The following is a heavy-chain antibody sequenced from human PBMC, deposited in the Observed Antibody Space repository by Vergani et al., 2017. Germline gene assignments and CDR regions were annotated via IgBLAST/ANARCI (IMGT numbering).Heavy chain of an antibody. D-gene: IGHD1-26*01. V-gene: IGHV3-48*04. Sequence: EVQLVESGGGVVQPGRSLRLSCAASGFTFSSYAMHWVRQAPGKGLEWVSYISSSSSTIYYADSVKGRFTISRDNAKNSLYLQMNSLRAEDTAVYYCARGSGSYVRNWGQGTLVTVSS. CDR3: ARGSGSYVRN. J-gene: IGHJ4*02. CDR1: GFTFSSYA. CDR2: ISSSSSTI.